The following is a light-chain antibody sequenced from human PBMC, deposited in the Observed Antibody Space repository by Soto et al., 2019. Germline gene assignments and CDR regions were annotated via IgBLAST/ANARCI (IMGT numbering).Light chain of an antibody. J-gene: IGKJ2*01. CDR2: GAS. CDR3: QQYGNSPPTT. Sequence: EIVLTQSPGTLSLSPGERATLSCRASQSVSSSYLAWYQQKPGQAPRVLIYGASSRATGIPDRFSGSGSGTDVSLTISRLEPEDFAAYFCQQYGNSPPTTFGQGTKVEIK. V-gene: IGKV3-20*01. CDR1: QSVSSSY.